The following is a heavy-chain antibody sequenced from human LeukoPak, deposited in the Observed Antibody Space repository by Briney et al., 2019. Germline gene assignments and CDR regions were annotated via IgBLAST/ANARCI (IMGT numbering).Heavy chain of an antibody. V-gene: IGHV4-59*12. CDR2: IYYSGST. Sequence: SETLSLTCTVSGGSISSYYWSWIRQPPGKGLEWIGYIYYSGSTNYNPSLKSRVTISVDTSKNQFSLKLSSVTAADTAVYYCARRQQLNYGMDVWGQGTTVTVSS. CDR1: GGSISSYY. CDR3: ARRQQLNYGMDV. D-gene: IGHD6-13*01. J-gene: IGHJ6*02.